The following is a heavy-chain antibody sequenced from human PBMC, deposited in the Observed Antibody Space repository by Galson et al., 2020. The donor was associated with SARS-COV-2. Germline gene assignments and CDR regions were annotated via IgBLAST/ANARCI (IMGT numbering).Heavy chain of an antibody. CDR2: IHARGSI. CDR3: ARFYYGDYDYYYYMDV. D-gene: IGHD3-10*01. Sequence: SETLSLTCTVSGGSITSGGYYWSWIRQYPGKGLEWIGYIHARGSIYYNPSFKSPVTISVDTSKNQFSLRLNSLTAADTAVYYCARFYYGDYDYYYYMDVWGKGTTVHVSS. V-gene: IGHV4-31*01. CDR1: GGSITSGGYY. J-gene: IGHJ6*03.